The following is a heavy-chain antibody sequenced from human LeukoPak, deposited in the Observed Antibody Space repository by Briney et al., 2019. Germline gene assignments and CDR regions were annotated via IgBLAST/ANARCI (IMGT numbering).Heavy chain of an antibody. CDR3: ARLKMKGTRGAFDI. CDR2: INHSGST. CDR1: GGSFSGYY. Sequence: SETLSLTCAVYGGSFSGYYWSWIRQPPGKGLEWIGEINHSGSTNYNPSLKSRVTISVDTSKNQFSLKLSSVTAADTAVYYCARLKMKGTRGAFDIWGQGTMVTVSS. V-gene: IGHV4-34*01. D-gene: IGHD1-1*01. J-gene: IGHJ3*02.